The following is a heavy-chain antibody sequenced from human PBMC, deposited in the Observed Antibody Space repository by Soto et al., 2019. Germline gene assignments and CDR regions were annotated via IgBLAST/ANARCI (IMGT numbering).Heavy chain of an antibody. CDR2: ISSSGSTI. CDR1: GFTFSSYE. Sequence: LRLSCAASGFTFSSYEMNWVRQAPGKGLEWVSYISSSGSTIYYADSVKGRFTISRDNAKNSLYLQMNSLRAEDTAVYYCARNYYYGMDVWGQGTTVTVSS. V-gene: IGHV3-48*03. J-gene: IGHJ6*02. CDR3: ARNYYYGMDV.